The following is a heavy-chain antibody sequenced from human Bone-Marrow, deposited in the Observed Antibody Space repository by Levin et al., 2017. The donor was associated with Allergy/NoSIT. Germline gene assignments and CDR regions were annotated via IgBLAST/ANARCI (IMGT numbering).Heavy chain of an antibody. J-gene: IGHJ4*02. Sequence: GESLKISCAASGFTFSNYAMNWVRQAPGKGLEWVSGISGSGGNTYYADSVKGRFTISRDNSKNTLYLQMNSLRAEDTAVHYCAKGRALTSYYGSGSSDYWGQGTLVTVSS. CDR2: ISGSGGNT. V-gene: IGHV3-23*01. CDR3: AKGRALTSYYGSGSSDY. CDR1: GFTFSNYA. D-gene: IGHD3-10*01.